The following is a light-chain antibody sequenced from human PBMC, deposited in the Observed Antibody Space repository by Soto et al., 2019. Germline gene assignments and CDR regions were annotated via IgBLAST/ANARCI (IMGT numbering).Light chain of an antibody. CDR3: HQYNYWPLP. J-gene: IGKJ4*02. CDR2: GAS. V-gene: IGKV3-15*01. CDR1: QSVSSN. Sequence: EIVMTQSPATLSVSPGERATLSCRASQSVSSNLAWYQQKRGQAPRLLIYGASNRATGIPARFSGSGSGTEFTLTSSSLQSEDFALYSCHQYNYWPLPFGGGTNVEI.